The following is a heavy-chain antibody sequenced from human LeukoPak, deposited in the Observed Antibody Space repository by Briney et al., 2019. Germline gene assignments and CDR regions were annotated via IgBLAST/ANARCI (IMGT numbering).Heavy chain of an antibody. J-gene: IGHJ4*02. CDR2: INHRGRT. V-gene: IGHV4-34*01. D-gene: IGHD4-23*01. CDR1: GGSFSGYH. CDR3: ARDPTTVVTLSYYFDF. Sequence: SETLSLTCAVYGGSFSGYHWNWIRQSPEKGLEWIGEINHRGRTNYNPSLASRVSMSVDTSKNQFSLKLSSVTAADTAIYYCARDPTTVVTLSYYFDFWGQGILVTVSS.